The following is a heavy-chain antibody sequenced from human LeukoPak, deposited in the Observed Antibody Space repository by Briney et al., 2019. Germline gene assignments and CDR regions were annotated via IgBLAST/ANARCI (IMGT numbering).Heavy chain of an antibody. CDR2: IKRDGSVT. CDR1: GFDFSTYW. CDR3: AREREQQLDPHYYYYYMDV. Sequence: GGSLRLSCAVSGFDFSTYWITWVRQAPGKGLEWVANIKRDGSVTNYVDSVKGRFTISRDNAKNSLFLQMSSLSAEDTAVYYCAREREQQLDPHYYYYYMDVWGKGTTVTVSS. V-gene: IGHV3-7*01. J-gene: IGHJ6*03. D-gene: IGHD6-13*01.